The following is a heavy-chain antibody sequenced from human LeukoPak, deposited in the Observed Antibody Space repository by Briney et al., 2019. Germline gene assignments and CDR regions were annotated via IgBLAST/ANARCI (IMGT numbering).Heavy chain of an antibody. J-gene: IGHJ5*02. CDR2: INSDGTNT. D-gene: IGHD3-22*01. CDR1: GFTFSNYW. Sequence: GGSLRLSCAASGFTFSNYWMHWVRQAPGKGLVWVSRINSDGTNTSYADSVKGRFTISRDNAKNTLNLQMNSLRAEDTAVYYCARDLGQYYDTSDNWFDPWGQGTLVTVSS. V-gene: IGHV3-74*01. CDR3: ARDLGQYYDTSDNWFDP.